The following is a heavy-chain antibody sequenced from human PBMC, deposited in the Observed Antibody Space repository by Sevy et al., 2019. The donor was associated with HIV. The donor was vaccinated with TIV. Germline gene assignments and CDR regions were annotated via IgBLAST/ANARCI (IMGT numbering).Heavy chain of an antibody. CDR1: GYTFTSYG. J-gene: IGHJ4*02. CDR3: ARAEWELQDFDY. D-gene: IGHD1-26*01. Sequence: ASVKVSCKASGYTFTSYGISWVRQAPGQGLEWMGWISAYNGNTNYAQKLQGRVTMTTDTSTGTAYMELRSLRSDDTAVYYCARAEWELQDFDYWGQGTLVTVSS. V-gene: IGHV1-18*01. CDR2: ISAYNGNT.